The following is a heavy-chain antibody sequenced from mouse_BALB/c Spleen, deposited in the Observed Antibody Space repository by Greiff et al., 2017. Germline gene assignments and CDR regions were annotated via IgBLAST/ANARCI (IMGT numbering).Heavy chain of an antibody. V-gene: IGHV5-9-3*01. J-gene: IGHJ4*01. D-gene: IGHD2-1*01. CDR2: ISSGGSYT. CDR3: ARGVYGKGGMDY. Sequence: EVKLVESGGGLVKPGGSLKLSCAASGFTFSSYAMSWVRQTPEKRLEWVATISSGGSYTYYPDSVKGRFTISRDNAKNTLYLQMSSLRSEDTAMYYCARGVYGKGGMDYWGQGTSVTVSS. CDR1: GFTFSSYA.